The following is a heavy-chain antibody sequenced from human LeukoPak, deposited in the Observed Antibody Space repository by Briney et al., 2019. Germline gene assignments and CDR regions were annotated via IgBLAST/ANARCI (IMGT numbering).Heavy chain of an antibody. Sequence: SETLSLTCTVSGGSVSSGSYYWSWIRQPPGKGLEWIGYIYYSGSTNYNPSLKSRVTISVDTSKNQFSLKLSSVTAADTAVYYCARGSADMIIGGTYYFDYWGQGTLVTVSS. CDR2: IYYSGST. D-gene: IGHD3-22*01. CDR3: ARGSADMIIGGTYYFDY. J-gene: IGHJ4*02. V-gene: IGHV4-61*01. CDR1: GGSVSSGSYY.